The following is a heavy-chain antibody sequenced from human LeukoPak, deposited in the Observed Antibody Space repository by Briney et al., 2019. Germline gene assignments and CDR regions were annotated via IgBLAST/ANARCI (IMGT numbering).Heavy chain of an antibody. CDR2: IYYSGSI. Sequence: SETLSLTRSVCGYSISSSNWWGWTRPPPGKGLEWIGYIYYSGSIYYNPSLKSRVTMSVDTSKNQFSLKLSSVTAVDTAVYYCARISPDGAAAGNAFDPWGQGTLVTVSS. V-gene: IGHV4-28*05. J-gene: IGHJ5*02. CDR3: ARISPDGAAAGNAFDP. CDR1: GYSISSSNW. D-gene: IGHD6-13*01.